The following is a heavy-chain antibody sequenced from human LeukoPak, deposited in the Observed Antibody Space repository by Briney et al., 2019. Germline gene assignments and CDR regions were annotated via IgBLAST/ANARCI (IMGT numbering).Heavy chain of an antibody. CDR3: ASQYYYGSSGYYYLNWFDP. CDR2: IYYSGSA. D-gene: IGHD3-22*01. J-gene: IGHJ5*02. Sequence: SETLSLTCTVSGGSISSSSYYWGWIRQPPGKGLEWLGSIYYSGSAYYNPSLKSRVTISVDTSKNQFSLKLSSVTAADTAVYYCASQYYYGSSGYYYLNWFDPWGQGTLVTVSS. CDR1: GGSISSSSYY. V-gene: IGHV4-39*01.